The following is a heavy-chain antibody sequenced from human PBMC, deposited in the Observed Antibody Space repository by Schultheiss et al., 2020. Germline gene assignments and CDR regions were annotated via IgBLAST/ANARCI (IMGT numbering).Heavy chain of an antibody. J-gene: IGHJ4*02. CDR1: GSTFTSYA. CDR2: INAGNGNT. V-gene: IGHV1-3*01. Sequence: ASVKVSCKASGSTFTSYAMHWVRQAPGQRLEWMGWINAGNGNTNYAQKLQGRVTMTTDTSTSTAYMELRSLRSDDTAVYYCARGSLMYSSSWYGIDYWGQGTLVTFSS. CDR3: ARGSLMYSSSWYGIDY. D-gene: IGHD6-13*01.